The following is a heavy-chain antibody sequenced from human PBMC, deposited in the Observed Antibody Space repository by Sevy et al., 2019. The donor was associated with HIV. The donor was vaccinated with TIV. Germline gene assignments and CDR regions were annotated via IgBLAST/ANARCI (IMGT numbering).Heavy chain of an antibody. CDR2: FIPMFDTA. CDR1: GGTFSNYA. CDR3: ARGGPPGDSDYHWFDP. J-gene: IGHJ5*02. V-gene: IGHV1-69*13. Sequence: ASVKVSCKASGGTFSNYAISWVRQAPGQGLEWMGGFIPMFDTANSAQKFQGRVTLTADGSTSTAYMELSSLTYEDTAVYYCARGGPPGDSDYHWFDPWGQGTLVTVSS. D-gene: IGHD4-4*01.